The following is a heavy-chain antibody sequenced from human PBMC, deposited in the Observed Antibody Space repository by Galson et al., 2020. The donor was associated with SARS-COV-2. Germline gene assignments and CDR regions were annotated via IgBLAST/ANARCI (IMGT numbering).Heavy chain of an antibody. Sequence: GGSLRLSCAASGFTFSSYAMSWVRQAPGKGLEWVSAISGSGGSTYYADSVKGRFTISRDNSKDTLYLQMNSLRAEDTAVYYCAKGAESYDFWSGYYFNWFDPWGQGTLVTVSS. CDR1: GFTFSSYA. J-gene: IGHJ5*02. CDR2: ISGSGGST. CDR3: AKGAESYDFWSGYYFNWFDP. V-gene: IGHV3-23*01. D-gene: IGHD3-3*01.